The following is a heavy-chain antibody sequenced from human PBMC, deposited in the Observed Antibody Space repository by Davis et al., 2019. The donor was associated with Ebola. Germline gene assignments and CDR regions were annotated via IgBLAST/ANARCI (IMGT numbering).Heavy chain of an antibody. J-gene: IGHJ4*02. V-gene: IGHV3-48*02. D-gene: IGHD3-22*01. Sequence: GESLKISCTDSVITFSSYAMTWVRQAPGKGLEWVSYISSSSTTIYYADSVKGRFTISRDNAKNSLYLQMNSLRDEDTAVYYCARDYYDSSGYYNSAYWGQGTLVTVSS. CDR2: ISSSSTTI. CDR3: ARDYYDSSGYYNSAY. CDR1: VITFSSYA.